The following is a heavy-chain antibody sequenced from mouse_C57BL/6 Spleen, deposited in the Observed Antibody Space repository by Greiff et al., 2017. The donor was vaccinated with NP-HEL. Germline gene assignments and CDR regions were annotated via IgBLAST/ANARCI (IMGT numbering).Heavy chain of an antibody. CDR2: ISDGGSYT. CDR1: GFTFSSYA. Sequence: EVKLVESGGGLVKPGGSLKLSCAASGFTFSSYAMSWVRQTPEKRLEWVATISDGGSYTYYPDNVKGRFTISRDNAKNNLYLQMSHLKSEDTAMYYCARDRDGYLYYAMDYWGQGTSVTVSS. V-gene: IGHV5-4*01. D-gene: IGHD2-3*01. J-gene: IGHJ4*01. CDR3: ARDRDGYLYYAMDY.